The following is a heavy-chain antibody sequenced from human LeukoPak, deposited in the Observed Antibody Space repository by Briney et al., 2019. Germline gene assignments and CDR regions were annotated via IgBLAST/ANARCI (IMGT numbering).Heavy chain of an antibody. CDR3: ARDYCSRTSCFGVSDY. J-gene: IGHJ4*02. CDR2: IIPIFGTA. Sequence: ASVKVSCKASGGTFSSYAISWVRQAPGQGLEWMGGIIPIFGTANYAQKFQGRVTITADESTSTAYMELSSLRSEDTAVYYCARDYCSRTSCFGVSDYWGQGTLVTVSS. V-gene: IGHV1-69*13. D-gene: IGHD2-2*01. CDR1: GGTFSSYA.